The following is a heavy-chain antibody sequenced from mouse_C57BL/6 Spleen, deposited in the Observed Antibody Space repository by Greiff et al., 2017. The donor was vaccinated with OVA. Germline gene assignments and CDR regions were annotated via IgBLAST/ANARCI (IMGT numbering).Heavy chain of an antibody. J-gene: IGHJ4*01. D-gene: IGHD1-1*01. Sequence: QVQLQQPGAELVKPGASVKLSCKASGYTFTSYWMQWVKQRPGQGLEWIGEIDPSDSYTNYNQKFKGKATLTVDTSSSTAYMHLSSLTSEDSAVYYCARRSSTVVDYYAMDYWGQGTSVTVSS. CDR3: ARRSSTVVDYYAMDY. V-gene: IGHV1-50*01. CDR1: GYTFTSYW. CDR2: IDPSDSYT.